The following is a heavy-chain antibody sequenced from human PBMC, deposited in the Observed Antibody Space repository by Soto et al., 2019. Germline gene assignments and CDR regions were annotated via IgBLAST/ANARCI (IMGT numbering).Heavy chain of an antibody. CDR2: INPKTAAT. D-gene: IGHD1-26*01. CDR1: GYTFSDYF. V-gene: IGHV1-2*02. Sequence: QVQLVQSGAEVRKSGASVKVSCKASGYTFSDYFIQWLRQAPGQGLEWLAWINPKTAATNYAKKFQDRVTVTSDTSFSTAYLQLTRLRPDDPAHYYCARIKWGLDYYSGMDVWGQGTGVSVSS. J-gene: IGHJ6*02. CDR3: ARIKWGLDYYSGMDV.